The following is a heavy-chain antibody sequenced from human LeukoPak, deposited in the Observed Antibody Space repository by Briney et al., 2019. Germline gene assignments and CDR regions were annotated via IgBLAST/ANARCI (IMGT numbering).Heavy chain of an antibody. J-gene: IGHJ4*02. Sequence: SETLSLTCTTSGDSTNTYFWSWIRQPPGKGLEWIGYFYYTGTTNYNPSLKSRVTISVDTPKNQFSLKVNSVTAADTGVYYCARQDTITTPGVDYWGQGTPVTVSS. CDR3: ARQDTITTPGVDY. V-gene: IGHV4-59*01. D-gene: IGHD3-3*01. CDR2: FYYTGTT. CDR1: GDSTNTYF.